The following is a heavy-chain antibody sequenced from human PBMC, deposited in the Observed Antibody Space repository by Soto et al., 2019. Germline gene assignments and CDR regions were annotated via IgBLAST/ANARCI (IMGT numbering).Heavy chain of an antibody. CDR2: IIPIFGTA. J-gene: IGHJ5*02. CDR3: AREGRFLEWLYWFDP. V-gene: IGHV1-69*01. D-gene: IGHD3-3*01. Sequence: QVQLVQSGAEVKKPGSSVKVSCKASGGTFSSYAISWVRQAPGQGLEWMGGIIPIFGTANYAQKFEGRVTITAVESTSTAYMELSSLRSEDTAVYYCAREGRFLEWLYWFDPWGQGTLVTVSS. CDR1: GGTFSSYA.